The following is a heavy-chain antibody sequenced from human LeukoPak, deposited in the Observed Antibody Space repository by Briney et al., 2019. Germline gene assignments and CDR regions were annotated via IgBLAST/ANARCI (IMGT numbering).Heavy chain of an antibody. CDR3: ARGSYCSGGSCYYFDY. Sequence: SQTLSLTCTVSGGSISSGSYYWSWIRQPAGKGLEWIGRIYTSGSTNYNPSLKSRVTISVDTSKNQFSLKLSSVTAADTAVYYCARGSYCSGGSCYYFDYWGQGTLVIVSS. D-gene: IGHD2-15*01. CDR2: IYTSGST. CDR1: GGSISSGSYY. J-gene: IGHJ4*02. V-gene: IGHV4-61*02.